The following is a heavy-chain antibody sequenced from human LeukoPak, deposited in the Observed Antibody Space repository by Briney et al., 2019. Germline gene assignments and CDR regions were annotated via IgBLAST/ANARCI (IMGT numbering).Heavy chain of an antibody. CDR1: GGSISSYY. CDR2: IYYSGST. V-gene: IGHV4-59*01. D-gene: IGHD1-26*01. CDR3: AKSGSYSWFDP. J-gene: IGHJ5*02. Sequence: MTSETLSLTCTVSGGSISSYYWSWIRQPPGKGLEWIGYIYYSGSTNYNPSLKSRVTISVDTSKNQFSLKLSSVTAADTAVYYCAKSGSYSWFDPWGQGTLVTVSS.